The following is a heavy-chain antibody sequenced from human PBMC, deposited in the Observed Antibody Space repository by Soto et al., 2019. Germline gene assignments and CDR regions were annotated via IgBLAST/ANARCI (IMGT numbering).Heavy chain of an antibody. CDR3: ARQPLTDGSSALYFDH. CDR2: IIPMLGIT. Sequence: GASVKVSCKASGYTFTNYTISWVRQAPGQGLEWMGRIIPMLGITSYAQKFQGRVTITADKSTSTAFVDLSSLRSEDTAVYYCARQPLTDGSSALYFDHWGQGTLVTVSS. CDR1: GYTFTNYT. V-gene: IGHV1-69*02. J-gene: IGHJ4*02. D-gene: IGHD6-13*01.